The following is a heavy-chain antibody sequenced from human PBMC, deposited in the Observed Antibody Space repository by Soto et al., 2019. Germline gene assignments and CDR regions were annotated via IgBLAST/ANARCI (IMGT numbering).Heavy chain of an antibody. J-gene: IGHJ3*02. D-gene: IGHD6-19*01. V-gene: IGHV3-23*01. Sequence: EVQLLESGGGLVQPGGSLRLSCAASGFTVSSYAMCWVRKAPGKGLEWVSAISGSGGTTYYADSVKGRFTFSRDNSKNTLYLKMNSLRAEDTSVYYCAKTANGWFSAFDNWVQGTMVNVSS. CDR2: ISGSGGTT. CDR1: GFTVSSYA. CDR3: AKTANGWFSAFDN.